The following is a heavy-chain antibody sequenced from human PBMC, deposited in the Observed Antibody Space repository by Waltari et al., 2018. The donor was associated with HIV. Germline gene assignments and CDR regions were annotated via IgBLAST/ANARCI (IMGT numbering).Heavy chain of an antibody. CDR3: ARDSGPYYYDSSGYASFDY. CDR2: ISSSSSYI. CDR1: GFTFRRYS. J-gene: IGHJ4*02. V-gene: IGHV3-21*01. D-gene: IGHD3-22*01. Sequence: EVQLVESGGGLVKPGGSLSICCAASGFTFRRYSMNWVRQAPGKVLEWVSSISSSSSYIDYADSVKGRFTISRDNAKNSLYLQMNSLRAEDTAVYYCARDSGPYYYDSSGYASFDYWGQGTLVTVSS.